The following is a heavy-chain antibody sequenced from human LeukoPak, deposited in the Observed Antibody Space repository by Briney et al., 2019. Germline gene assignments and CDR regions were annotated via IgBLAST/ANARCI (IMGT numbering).Heavy chain of an antibody. CDR2: IYYSGNT. CDR3: ARAPEYSSTPDHYYYYMDV. D-gene: IGHD6-6*01. J-gene: IGHJ6*03. V-gene: IGHV4-59*01. Sequence: SETLSLTCTVSGGSISTYYWSWIRQPPGKGLEWIGNIYYSGNTKQNPFLRSRVTISVDTSKNQFSLKLSSVTAADTAVYFCARAPEYSSTPDHYYYYMDVWGKGTTVTVSS. CDR1: GGSISTYY.